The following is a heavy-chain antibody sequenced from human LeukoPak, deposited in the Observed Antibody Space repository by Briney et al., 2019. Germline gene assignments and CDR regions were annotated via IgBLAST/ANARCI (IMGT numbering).Heavy chain of an antibody. Sequence: SETLSLTCTVSGGSISSGGYYWSWIRQHPGKGLEWIGYIYYSGSTYYNPSLKSRVTISVDTSKNQFSLKLSSVTAADTAVYYCARGSGRLAQEDYHYGMDVWGQGTTVTVSS. V-gene: IGHV4-31*03. J-gene: IGHJ6*02. CDR1: GGSISSGGYY. CDR2: IYYSGST. D-gene: IGHD3-10*01. CDR3: ARGSGRLAQEDYHYGMDV.